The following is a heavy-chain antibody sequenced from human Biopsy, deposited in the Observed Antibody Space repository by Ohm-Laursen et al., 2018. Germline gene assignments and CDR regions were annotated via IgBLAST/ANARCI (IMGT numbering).Heavy chain of an antibody. Sequence: SDTLSLTCAVYGGSISGYYWSWIRQPPGKGLEWIGEINHSGSTNYNPSLKSRVTISVDTSKNQFSLKLSSVTAADTAVYYCARGRLRAVARFDYWGQGTLVTVSS. CDR3: ARGRLRAVARFDY. V-gene: IGHV4-34*01. CDR2: INHSGST. CDR1: GGSISGYY. J-gene: IGHJ4*02. D-gene: IGHD6-19*01.